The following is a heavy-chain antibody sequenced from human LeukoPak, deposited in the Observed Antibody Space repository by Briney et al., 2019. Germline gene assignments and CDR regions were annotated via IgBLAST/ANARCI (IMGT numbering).Heavy chain of an antibody. J-gene: IGHJ6*03. CDR1: GGSISSYY. CDR2: IYYSGST. Sequence: SETLSLTCTVSGGSISSYYWSWIRQPPGKGLEWIGYIYYSGSTNYNPSLKSRVTISVDTSKNQFSLRLTSVTAADTAVYYCARTSEKTYYYMDVWGKGTTVTVSS. V-gene: IGHV4-59*12. CDR3: ARTSEKTYYYMDV.